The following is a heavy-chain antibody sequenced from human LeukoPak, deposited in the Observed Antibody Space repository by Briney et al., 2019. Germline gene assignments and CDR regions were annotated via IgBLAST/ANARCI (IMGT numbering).Heavy chain of an antibody. V-gene: IGHV3-23*01. D-gene: IGHD5-24*01. CDR3: ANRRDGFDI. J-gene: IGHJ3*02. CDR2: IRGSGGDT. Sequence: GGSLRLSCAASGFTFSSTYAMSWVRQAPGKGLEWVSAIRGSGGDTYYADSVKGRFTISRDYSKNTLYLQMHSLRAEDTAVYYCANRRDGFDIWGQGTMVTVSS. CDR1: GFTFSSTYA.